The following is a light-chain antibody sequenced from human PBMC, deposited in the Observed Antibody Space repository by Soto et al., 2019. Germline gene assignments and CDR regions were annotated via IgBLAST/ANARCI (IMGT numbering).Light chain of an antibody. V-gene: IGKV4-1*01. CDR1: QSVLYSSNNKNY. CDR2: WAF. J-gene: IGKJ1*01. Sequence: DIVMTQSPDSLAVSLGERATINCKSSQSVLYSSNNKNYFAWYQQKPGQPPKLLIYWAFTRESGVPDRISGSGSGTDFTLTISSLQAEDVAVYYCQQYYDTPWTFGQGTKVEIK. CDR3: QQYYDTPWT.